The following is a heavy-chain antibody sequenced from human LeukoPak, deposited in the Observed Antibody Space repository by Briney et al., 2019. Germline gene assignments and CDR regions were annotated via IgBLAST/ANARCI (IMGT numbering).Heavy chain of an antibody. CDR3: ARTTMIVVVITKDWYFDL. Sequence: SETLSLTCTVSGGSISSYYWSWIRQPAGKGLEWIGRIYTSGSTNYYPSLKSRVTMSVDTSKNQFSLKLSSVTAADTAVYYCARTTMIVVVITKDWYFDLWGRGTLVTVSS. V-gene: IGHV4-4*07. J-gene: IGHJ2*01. CDR2: IYTSGST. CDR1: GGSISSYY. D-gene: IGHD3-22*01.